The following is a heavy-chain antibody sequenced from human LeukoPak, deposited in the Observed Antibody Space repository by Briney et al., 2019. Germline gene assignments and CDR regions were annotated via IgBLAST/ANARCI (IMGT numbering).Heavy chain of an antibody. Sequence: GGSLRLSCAASGFTFSSYWMSWVRQAPGKGLEWVANIKQDGSEKYYVDSVKGRFTISRDNAKNSLYLQMNSLRAEDTAVYYCAKLNYYDSSGTEDYWGQGTLVTVSS. CDR3: AKLNYYDSSGTEDY. CDR1: GFTFSSYW. CDR2: IKQDGSEK. J-gene: IGHJ4*02. V-gene: IGHV3-7*03. D-gene: IGHD3-22*01.